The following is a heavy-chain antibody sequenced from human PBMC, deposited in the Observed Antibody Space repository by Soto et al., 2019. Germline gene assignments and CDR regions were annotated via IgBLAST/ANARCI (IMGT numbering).Heavy chain of an antibody. CDR1: GVSISSNY. J-gene: IGHJ4*02. Sequence: PSETLSLTCTVSGVSISSNYWSWIRQPPGKGLEWIGYIYDSGRSIHNPSLESRVTISADTSKNQLSLKLGSVTAADTAVYFCARFLGYCGGGSCYSFFDYWGQGTLVTVSS. CDR2: IYDSGRS. CDR3: ARFLGYCGGGSCYSFFDY. V-gene: IGHV4-59*01. D-gene: IGHD2-15*01.